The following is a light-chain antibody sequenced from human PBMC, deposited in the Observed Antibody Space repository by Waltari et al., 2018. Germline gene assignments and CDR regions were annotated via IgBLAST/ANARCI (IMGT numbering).Light chain of an antibody. Sequence: EIVMTQSPATLSVSPGERATLSCRASLSVGSNIAWYQQKPGQAPRLLIYSASTRATGIPARFSGSGSGTQFTLIISSLQSEDFGVYYCQQYNGWPPRVTFGPGTKVDI. V-gene: IGKV3-15*01. CDR3: QQYNGWPPRVT. CDR1: LSVGSN. CDR2: SAS. J-gene: IGKJ3*01.